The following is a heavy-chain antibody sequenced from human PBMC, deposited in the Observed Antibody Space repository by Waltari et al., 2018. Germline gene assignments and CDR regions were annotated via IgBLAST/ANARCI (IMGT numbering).Heavy chain of an antibody. CDR1: GFTFSSYA. Sequence: EVQLLESGGGFVQPGGSLRLSCAASGFTFSSYAMSWVRQAPGKGLEWGSAISGSGGSTYSAGSVKRRFTSSRDNSKNTLYLQMNSRRAEDTAVYYCAKVVPGRPPDSLLWFGEQLGFDYWGQGTLVTVSS. V-gene: IGHV3-23*01. J-gene: IGHJ4*02. D-gene: IGHD3-10*01. CDR3: AKVVPGRPPDSLLWFGEQLGFDY. CDR2: ISGSGGST.